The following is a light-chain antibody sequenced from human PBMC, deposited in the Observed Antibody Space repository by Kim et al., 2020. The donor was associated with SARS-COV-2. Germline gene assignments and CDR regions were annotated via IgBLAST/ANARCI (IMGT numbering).Light chain of an antibody. J-gene: IGLJ2*01. CDR2: ANL. Sequence: PGARVPISCTGNSTNSGAGSNYHWYQGLAGTAPKLLSYANLTRPAGVPDRSSGSKSGSPASLAIQAHQAEDEATYSCQSHDNTLLFGGGTKVTVL. V-gene: IGLV1-40*01. CDR3: QSHDNTLL. CDR1: STNSGAGSN.